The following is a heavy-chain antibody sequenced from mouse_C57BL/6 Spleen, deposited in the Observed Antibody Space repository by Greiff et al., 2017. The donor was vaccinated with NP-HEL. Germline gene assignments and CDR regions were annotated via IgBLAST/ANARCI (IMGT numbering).Heavy chain of an antibody. Sequence: QLQLKQPGAELVKPGASVKLSCKASGYTFTSYWMHWVKQRPGQGLEWIGMIHPNSGSTNYNEKFKSKATLTVDKSSSTAYMQLSSLTSEDSAVYYCARRGNLGDYWGQGTTLTVSS. V-gene: IGHV1-64*01. CDR2: IHPNSGST. J-gene: IGHJ2*01. CDR1: GYTFTSYW. CDR3: ARRGNLGDY. D-gene: IGHD4-1*01.